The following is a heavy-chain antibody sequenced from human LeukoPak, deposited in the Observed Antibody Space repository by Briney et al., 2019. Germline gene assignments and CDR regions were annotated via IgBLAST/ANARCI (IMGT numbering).Heavy chain of an antibody. CDR3: ARDRLTIFGVRYYYYGMDV. CDR2: IYYSGST. V-gene: IGHV4-59*01. J-gene: IGHJ6*02. D-gene: IGHD3-3*01. Sequence: SETLSLTCTVSGGSISSYYWSWIRQPPGKGLEWIGYIYYSGSTNYNPSLKSRVTISVDTSKNQFSLKLSSVTAADTAVYYCARDRLTIFGVRYYYYGMDVWGQGTTVTVSS. CDR1: GGSISSYY.